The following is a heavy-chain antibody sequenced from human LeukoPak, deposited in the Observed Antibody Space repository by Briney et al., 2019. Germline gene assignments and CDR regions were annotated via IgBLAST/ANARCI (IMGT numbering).Heavy chain of an antibody. CDR2: MYYIGST. D-gene: IGHD3-10*01. CDR1: DGSVSSGGHY. J-gene: IGHJ4*02. CDR3: ARDYYGSGTHLY. V-gene: IGHV4-61*08. Sequence: PSETLSLTCTVSDGSVSSGGHYWSWIRQPPGQGLEWIGYMYYIGSTNYNPSLKSRVTISIDTSKSQFSLRLSSVTAADTAVYYCARDYYGSGTHLYWGQGTLVTVSS.